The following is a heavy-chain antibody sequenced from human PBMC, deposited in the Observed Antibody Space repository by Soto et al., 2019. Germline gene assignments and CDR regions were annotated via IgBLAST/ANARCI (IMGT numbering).Heavy chain of an antibody. V-gene: IGHV4-59*01. J-gene: IGHJ4*02. CDR2: IYYSGST. D-gene: IGHD3-3*01. CDR1: GGSISSYD. Sequence: SETLSLTCTVSGGSISSYDWSWIRQPPGKGLEWIGYIYYSGSTNYNPSLKSRVTISVDTSKNQFSLKLSSVTAADTAVYYCEREGRSIGDTFDYWGQGTLVTVSS. CDR3: EREGRSIGDTFDY.